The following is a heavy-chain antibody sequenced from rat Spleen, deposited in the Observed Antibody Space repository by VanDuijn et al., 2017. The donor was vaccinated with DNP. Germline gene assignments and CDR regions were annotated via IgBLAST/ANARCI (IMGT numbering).Heavy chain of an antibody. CDR1: GFTFSDYY. CDR2: ISYDGSST. D-gene: IGHD1-9*01. Sequence: EVQLVESDGGLVQPGRSLKLSCAASGFTFSDYYMAWVRQAPTKGLEWVATISYDGSSTYYRDSVKSRFTISRDNAKSTLSLQMDSLRSEDTATYYCARGDGYNAYYFDYWGQGVMVTVSS. CDR3: ARGDGYNAYYFDY. V-gene: IGHV5-29*01. J-gene: IGHJ2*01.